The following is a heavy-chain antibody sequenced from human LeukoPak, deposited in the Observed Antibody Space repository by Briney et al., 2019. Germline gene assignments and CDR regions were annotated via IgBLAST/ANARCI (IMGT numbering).Heavy chain of an antibody. Sequence: GGSLRLSCAASGFSFSTYGVHWVRQAPGKGLEWVAFIHYDGSKKYHADSVKGRFTISRDNSKNTLYLHMNNLRTEDTAVYYCARPQDYYDTSGYYMGYWGQGTLVTVSS. CDR3: ARPQDYYDTSGYYMGY. D-gene: IGHD3-22*01. CDR2: IHYDGSKK. CDR1: GFSFSTYG. J-gene: IGHJ4*02. V-gene: IGHV3-30*02.